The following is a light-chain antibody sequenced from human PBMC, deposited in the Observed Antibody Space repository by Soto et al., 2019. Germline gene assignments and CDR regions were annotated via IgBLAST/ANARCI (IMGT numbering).Light chain of an antibody. CDR1: QSISSW. CDR3: QQNYSIPIT. J-gene: IGKJ5*01. Sequence: DIQMTQSPSTLSASVGDRVTITCRASQSISSWLAWYQQKPGKAPKLLIYKASSLESGVPSRFSGSGSGAEFTLTISSLQPDDFATYYCQQNYSIPITFGQGTRLEV. V-gene: IGKV1-5*03. CDR2: KAS.